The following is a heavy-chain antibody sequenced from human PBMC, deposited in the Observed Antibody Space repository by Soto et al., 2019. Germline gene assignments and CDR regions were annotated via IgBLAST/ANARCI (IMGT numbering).Heavy chain of an antibody. V-gene: IGHV3-73*01. D-gene: IGHD3-3*01. CDR1: GFTFSGSA. J-gene: IGHJ6*03. CDR3: THRPYDFWSGYYNTYYMDV. CDR2: IRSKANSYAT. Sequence: EVQLVESGGGLVQPGGSLKLSCAASGFTFSGSAMHWVRQASGKGLEWVGRIRSKANSYATAYAASVKGRFTISRDDSKNTAYLQMNSLKTEDTAVYYCTHRPYDFWSGYYNTYYMDVWGKGTTVTVSS.